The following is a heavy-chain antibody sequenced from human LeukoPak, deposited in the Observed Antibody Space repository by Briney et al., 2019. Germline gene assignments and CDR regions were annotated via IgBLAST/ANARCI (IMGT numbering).Heavy chain of an antibody. D-gene: IGHD6-13*01. J-gene: IGHJ4*02. Sequence: PGGSLRLSCAASGFTFRTYSMNWVRQAPGKGLEWVSYISSSGTSIYYTDSVKGRFTISRDNAKNSLYLQMNSLRAEDTAVYYCARDFFGQQLALDYWGQGTLVTVSS. CDR1: GFTFRTYS. V-gene: IGHV3-48*01. CDR3: ARDFFGQQLALDY. CDR2: ISSSGTSI.